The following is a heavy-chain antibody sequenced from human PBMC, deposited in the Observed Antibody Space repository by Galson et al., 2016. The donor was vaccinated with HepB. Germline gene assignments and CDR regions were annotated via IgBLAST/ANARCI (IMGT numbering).Heavy chain of an antibody. CDR2: IYHTGTT. Sequence: SLRLSCAASGFTTSSYWMTWVRQPPGKGLEWIGEIYHTGTTNYNPSLKSCVTMSLDKSKNQFSLMVTSVTAADTALYYCAGGKLASGWGYWGQGTLVTVSS. CDR3: AGGKLASGWGY. J-gene: IGHJ4*02. D-gene: IGHD4-23*01. V-gene: IGHV4-4*02. CDR1: GFTTSSYW.